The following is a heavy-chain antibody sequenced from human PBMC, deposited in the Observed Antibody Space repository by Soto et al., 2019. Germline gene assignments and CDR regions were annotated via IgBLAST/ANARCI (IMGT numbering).Heavy chain of an antibody. Sequence: QVQVVESGGGVVQPGRSLRLSCAASGFTFSSFAFDWVRQAPGKGLEWVTAISYNGINIYYADSVKGRFTISRDNSKNTLYLQMNSLRAEDTARYYCARGGAVASSWYFDLWGRGTLVTVSS. J-gene: IGHJ2*01. D-gene: IGHD6-19*01. CDR3: ARGGAVASSWYFDL. V-gene: IGHV3-30-3*01. CDR1: GFTFSSFA. CDR2: ISYNGINI.